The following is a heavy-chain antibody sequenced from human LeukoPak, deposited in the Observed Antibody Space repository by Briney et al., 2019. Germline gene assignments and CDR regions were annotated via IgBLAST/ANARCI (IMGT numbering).Heavy chain of an antibody. V-gene: IGHV3-15*07. CDR1: GFTFTNAW. D-gene: IGHD1-26*01. Sequence: GGSLRLSCAASGFTFTNAWMNWVRQAPGKGLEWVGRIKSKTAGGTTDYAAPVKGRFTISRDDSKNTQYLQMNSLKTEDTAVYYCAKEWELRPHNSPIDYWGQGTLVTVSS. CDR2: IKSKTAGGTT. J-gene: IGHJ4*02. CDR3: AKEWELRPHNSPIDY.